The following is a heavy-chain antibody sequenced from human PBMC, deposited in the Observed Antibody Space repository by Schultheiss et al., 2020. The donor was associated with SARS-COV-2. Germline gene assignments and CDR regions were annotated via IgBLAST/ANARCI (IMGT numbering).Heavy chain of an antibody. J-gene: IGHJ3*01. CDR2: IYHSGST. V-gene: IGHV4-30-4*01. CDR1: GGSIRSGESY. CDR3: ARDYCFNGVCFINAFDV. Sequence: SETLSLTCTVSGGSIRSGESYWSWIRQSPGKGLEWIGYIYHSGSTYYNPSLKSRVTISVDTSKNQFSLQLNSVTPEDTAVYYCARDYCFNGVCFINAFDVWGQGTTVTVSS. D-gene: IGHD2-8*01.